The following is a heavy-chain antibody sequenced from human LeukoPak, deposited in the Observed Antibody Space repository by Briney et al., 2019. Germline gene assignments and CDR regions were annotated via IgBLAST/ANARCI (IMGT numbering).Heavy chain of an antibody. D-gene: IGHD1-1*01. J-gene: IGHJ4*02. CDR2: IYYSGST. V-gene: IGHV4-59*12. CDR3: AREIQAIDY. CDR1: GGSINSYY. Sequence: SETLSLTCTVSGGSINSYYWSWIRQPPGKGLEWIGYIYYSGSTNYNPSLKSRVTISVDTSKNQFSLKLSSVTAADTAVYYCAREIQAIDYWGQGTLVTVSS.